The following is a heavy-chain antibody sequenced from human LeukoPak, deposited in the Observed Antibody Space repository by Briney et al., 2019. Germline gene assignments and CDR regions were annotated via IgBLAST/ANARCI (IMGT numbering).Heavy chain of an antibody. CDR2: ICYDGSNK. J-gene: IGHJ4*02. D-gene: IGHD6-6*01. V-gene: IGHV3-33*01. CDR3: ARWGSSCLDY. Sequence: GGSLRLSCAASGFTFSSYGMQWVRQAPGKGLEWVAVICYDGSNKYHADSVKGRFTISRDNSRNTLYLQMDSLRAEDTAVYYCARWGSSCLDYWGQGTLVIVSS. CDR1: GFTFSSYG.